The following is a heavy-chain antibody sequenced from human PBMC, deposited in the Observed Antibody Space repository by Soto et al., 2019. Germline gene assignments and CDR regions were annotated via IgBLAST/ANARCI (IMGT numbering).Heavy chain of an antibody. Sequence: GASVKVSCKASGYPFIDSYLHWVRQAPGQGLEWMGWINPNSGGTNYAQKFQGWVTMTRDTSISTAYMELSRLRSDDTAVYYCARSYYYFDYWGQGTLVTVSS. V-gene: IGHV1-2*04. CDR3: ARSYYYFDY. D-gene: IGHD3-10*01. CDR2: INPNSGGT. J-gene: IGHJ4*02. CDR1: GYPFIDSY.